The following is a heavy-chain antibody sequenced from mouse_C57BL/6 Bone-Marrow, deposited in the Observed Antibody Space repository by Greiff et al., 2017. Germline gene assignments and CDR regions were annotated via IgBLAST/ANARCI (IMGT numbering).Heavy chain of an antibody. D-gene: IGHD1-1*01. Sequence: QVQLQQSGPELVKPGASVKISCKASGYTFTDYYINWVKQRPGQGLEWIGWIFPGSGSTYYNEKFKGKATLTVDKSSSTAYMLLSSLTSEDSAVXFCAPTTVVANWYFDVWGTGTTVTVSS. CDR2: IFPGSGST. J-gene: IGHJ1*03. CDR3: APTTVVANWYFDV. CDR1: GYTFTDYY. V-gene: IGHV1-75*01.